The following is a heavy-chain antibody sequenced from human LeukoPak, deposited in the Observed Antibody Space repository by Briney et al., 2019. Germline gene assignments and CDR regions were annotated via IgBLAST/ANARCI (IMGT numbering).Heavy chain of an antibody. CDR2: ISYDGSNK. J-gene: IGHJ4*02. Sequence: PGRSLRLSCAASGFTFSSYGMHWVRQAPGKGLEWVAVISYDGSNKYYADSVKGRFTISRDNSKNTLYLQMNSLRAEDTAVYYCAKTTIGYCSSTSCYYSPLDYWGQRTLVTVSS. CDR1: GFTFSSYG. V-gene: IGHV3-30*18. CDR3: AKTTIGYCSSTSCYYSPLDY. D-gene: IGHD2-2*01.